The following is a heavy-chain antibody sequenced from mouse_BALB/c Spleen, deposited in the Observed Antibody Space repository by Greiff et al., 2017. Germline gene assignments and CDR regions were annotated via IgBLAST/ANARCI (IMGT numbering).Heavy chain of an antibody. Sequence: DVKLVESGGGLVQPGGSLRLSCATSGFTFTDYYMSWVRQPPGKALEWLGFIRNKANGYTTEYSASVKGRFTISRDNSQSILYLQMNTLRAEDSATYYCAREGSTMITTGFDYWGQGTTLTVSS. CDR3: AREGSTMITTGFDY. CDR1: GFTFTDYY. V-gene: IGHV7-3*02. CDR2: IRNKANGYTT. D-gene: IGHD2-4*01. J-gene: IGHJ2*01.